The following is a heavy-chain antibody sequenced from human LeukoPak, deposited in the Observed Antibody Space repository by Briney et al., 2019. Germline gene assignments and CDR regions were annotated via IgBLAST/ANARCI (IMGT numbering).Heavy chain of an antibody. CDR2: IYYTGST. J-gene: IGHJ4*02. CDR1: GGSISSYY. V-gene: IGHV4-59*08. Sequence: SETLSLTCTVSGGSISSYYWTWIRQPPGKGLELIGYIYYTGSTNYNPSLKSRVTISVDTSKNQFSLKLSSVTAADTAVYYCARGAGTCYDYWGQGVLVTVSS. CDR3: ARGAGTCYDY. D-gene: IGHD2-15*01.